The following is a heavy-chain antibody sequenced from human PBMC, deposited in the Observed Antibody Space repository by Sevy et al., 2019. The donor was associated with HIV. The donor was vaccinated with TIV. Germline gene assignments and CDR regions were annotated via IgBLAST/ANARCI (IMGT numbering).Heavy chain of an antibody. V-gene: IGHV3-23*01. CDR2: FSGTDGSGTDGTT. Sequence: GGSLRLSCAASGFKFDNYDFSWVRQAPGKGLEWVSGFSGTDGSGTDGTTYYTDSVKGRFIISRDNSKNTLYLEMNILRVDDTAVSYCAKAARYSSVWYVTGEPFDYWGQGTLVTVSS. CDR3: AKAARYSSVWYVTGEPFDY. D-gene: IGHD6-13*01. J-gene: IGHJ4*02. CDR1: GFKFDNYD.